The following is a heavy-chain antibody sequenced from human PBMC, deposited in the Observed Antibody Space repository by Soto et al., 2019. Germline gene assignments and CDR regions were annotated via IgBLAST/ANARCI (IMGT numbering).Heavy chain of an antibody. CDR1: GFTFSSYA. D-gene: IGHD6-13*01. J-gene: IGHJ4*02. CDR3: AKGPGIAAAGTPGFDY. CDR2: ISGSGGST. V-gene: IGHV3-23*01. Sequence: EVQLLESGGGLVQPGGSLRLSCAASGFTFSSYAMSWVRQAPGKGLEWVSAISGSGGSTYYADSVKGRFTISRDNSKNTLYLQMNSLRAEDTAVYYCAKGPGIAAAGTPGFDYLGQGTLVTVSS.